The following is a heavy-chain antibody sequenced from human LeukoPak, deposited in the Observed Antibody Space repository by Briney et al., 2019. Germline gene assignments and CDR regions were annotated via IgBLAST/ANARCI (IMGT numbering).Heavy chain of an antibody. J-gene: IGHJ4*02. V-gene: IGHV4-34*01. Sequence: PSETLSLTCAVYGGSFSGYYWSWIRQPPGKGLEWIGEINHRGSTNYNPSLKSRVTISVDTSKNQFSLKLSSVTAADTAVYYCARHYDFWSGYPDYWGQGTLVTVSS. D-gene: IGHD3-3*01. CDR2: INHRGST. CDR1: GGSFSGYY. CDR3: ARHYDFWSGYPDY.